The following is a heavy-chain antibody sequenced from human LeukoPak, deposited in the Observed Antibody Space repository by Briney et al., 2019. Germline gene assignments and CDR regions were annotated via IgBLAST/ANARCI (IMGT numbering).Heavy chain of an antibody. Sequence: QASETLSLTCTVSGGSISSSSYYWGWIRQPPGKGLEWIGSIYYSGSTYYNPSLKSRATISVDTSKNQFSLKLSSVTAADTAVYYCGSGPGGAFDIWGQGTMVTVSS. D-gene: IGHD3-16*01. CDR2: IYYSGST. CDR3: GSGPGGAFDI. V-gene: IGHV4-39*07. J-gene: IGHJ3*02. CDR1: GGSISSSSYY.